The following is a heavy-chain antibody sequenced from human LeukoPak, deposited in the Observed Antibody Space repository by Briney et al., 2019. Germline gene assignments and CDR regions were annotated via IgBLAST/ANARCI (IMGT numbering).Heavy chain of an antibody. CDR2: ISSSSSTI. V-gene: IGHV3-48*02. Sequence: GGSLRLSCAASGFTFSSYSMNWVRQAPGKGLEWVSYISSSSSTIYYADSVKGRFTISRDNAKNSLYLQMNSLRDEDTAVYYCARLANPIAAAGRGGFGIDVWGQGTTVTVSS. CDR3: ARLANPIAAAGRGGFGIDV. CDR1: GFTFSSYS. J-gene: IGHJ6*02. D-gene: IGHD6-13*01.